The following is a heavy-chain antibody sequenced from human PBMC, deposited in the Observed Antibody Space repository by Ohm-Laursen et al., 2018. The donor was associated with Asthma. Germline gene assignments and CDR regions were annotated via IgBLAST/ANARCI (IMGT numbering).Heavy chain of an antibody. CDR2: ISYDEGNT. J-gene: IGHJ4*02. Sequence: SLRLSCTAPGFTFSSYAMSWVRQAPGKGLEWVSVISYDEGNTYYADSVKGRFTISRDNSKNTLYLQMNSLRAEDTALYYCAKGMAAAVDYWGQGTLVTVSS. V-gene: IGHV3-23*01. D-gene: IGHD6-13*01. CDR1: GFTFSSYA. CDR3: AKGMAAAVDY.